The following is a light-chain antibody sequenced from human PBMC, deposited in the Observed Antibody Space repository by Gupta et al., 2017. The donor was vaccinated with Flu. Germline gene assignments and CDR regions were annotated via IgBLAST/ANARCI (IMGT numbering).Light chain of an antibody. Sequence: PSFLSASVGDSVTIPCRTSQAIEHYLNWYQQQQGKAPKLLIYTSSFLQNGAPSRCSGSGSGTEVTLTITGLQPEDLATYYCQQLDFTPLSFGQGTKVEIK. CDR1: QAIEHY. J-gene: IGKJ1*01. V-gene: IGKV1-9*01. CDR3: QQLDFTPLS. CDR2: TSS.